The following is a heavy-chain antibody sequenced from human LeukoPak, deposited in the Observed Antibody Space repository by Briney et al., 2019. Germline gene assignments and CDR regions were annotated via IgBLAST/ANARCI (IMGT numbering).Heavy chain of an antibody. CDR2: IYTSVST. CDR3: ARGGYCTNGVGYTADTAMVDY. CDR1: GGSISSYY. Sequence: SQTLSLTCTVSGGSISSYYSGWIRQPAGEGLEWIGRIYTSVSTTSNSSLRGRVTMSVDTSKNQFSLKLSSVPAADTAVYYCARGGYCTNGVGYTADTAMVDYWGQGNLVTVSS. D-gene: IGHD2-8*01. J-gene: IGHJ4*02. V-gene: IGHV4-4*07.